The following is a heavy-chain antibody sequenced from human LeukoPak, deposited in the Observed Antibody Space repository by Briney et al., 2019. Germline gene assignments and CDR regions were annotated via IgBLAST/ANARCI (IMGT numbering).Heavy chain of an antibody. Sequence: ASVKVSCKASGYTFTGYYIHWVRQAPGQGLEWMGWINPNSGDTNYPQKFQGRATMTRDTSISTAYMELSRLTSDDTAVYYCARAYTIAASRRDMDVWGKGTTVTVSS. J-gene: IGHJ6*04. CDR1: GYTFTGYY. D-gene: IGHD2-21*01. CDR3: ARAYTIAASRRDMDV. V-gene: IGHV1-2*02. CDR2: INPNSGDT.